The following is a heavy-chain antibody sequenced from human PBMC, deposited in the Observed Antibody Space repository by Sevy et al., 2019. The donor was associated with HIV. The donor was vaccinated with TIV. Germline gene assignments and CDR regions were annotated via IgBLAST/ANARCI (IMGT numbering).Heavy chain of an antibody. CDR2: IYYSGST. J-gene: IGHJ5*02. CDR3: ARAYGSGKWGWFDP. V-gene: IGHV4-59*01. D-gene: IGHD3-10*01. Sequence: SETLSLTCTVSGGSISSYYWSWIRQPPGKGLEWIGYIYYSGSTNYNPSLNSRVTISVDTSKNQFSLKLFSVTAADTAVYYCARAYGSGKWGWFDPWGQGTLVTVSS. CDR1: GGSISSYY.